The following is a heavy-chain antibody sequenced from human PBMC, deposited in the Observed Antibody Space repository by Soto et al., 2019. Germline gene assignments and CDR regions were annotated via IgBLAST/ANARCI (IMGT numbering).Heavy chain of an antibody. V-gene: IGHV3-53*01. D-gene: IGHD1-26*01. Sequence: PGGSLRLSCAASGFTVSSNYISWVRQAPGKGLEWVSVIYSGGSTYYADSVKGRFTISRDNSKNTLYLQMNSLRAEDTAVYYCARRRVGATLDYWGQGTLVTVSS. CDR3: ARRRVGATLDY. J-gene: IGHJ4*02. CDR1: GFTVSSNY. CDR2: IYSGGST.